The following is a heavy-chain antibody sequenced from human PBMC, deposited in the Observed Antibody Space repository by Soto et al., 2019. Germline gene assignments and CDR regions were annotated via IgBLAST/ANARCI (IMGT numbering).Heavy chain of an antibody. J-gene: IGHJ4*02. Sequence: QVHLEESGGGLVKPGGSLRLSCTASGFIFSDYYMSWIRQAPGKGLEWVSDISNSGRITHHADSVEGRFTISRDNAKDSLYRQMNSLRPEDAAIYYWARDHGGGGLTLEYWGQGTLVTVSS. CDR1: GFIFSDYY. V-gene: IGHV3-11*01. CDR3: ARDHGGGGLTLEY. CDR2: ISNSGRIT. D-gene: IGHD3-16*01.